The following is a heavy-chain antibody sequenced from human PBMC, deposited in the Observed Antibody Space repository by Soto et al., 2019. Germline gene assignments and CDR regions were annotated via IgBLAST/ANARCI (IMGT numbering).Heavy chain of an antibody. J-gene: IGHJ6*02. CDR1: GFTFSSYS. CDR3: ASATELNYDFWSGYPRDSMDV. Sequence: PGGSLRLSCAASGFTFSSYSMTWVRQAPGKGLEWVSSISSSSSYIYYADSVKGRFTISRDNAKNSLYLQMNSLRAEDTAVYYCASATELNYDFWSGYPRDSMDVWGQGTTVTVSS. D-gene: IGHD3-3*01. V-gene: IGHV3-21*01. CDR2: ISSSSSYI.